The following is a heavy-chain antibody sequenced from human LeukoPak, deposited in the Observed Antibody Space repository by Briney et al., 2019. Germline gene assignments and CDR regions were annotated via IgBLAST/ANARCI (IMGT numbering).Heavy chain of an antibody. V-gene: IGHV3-23*01. CDR3: AKTYSSGWSGFDY. J-gene: IGHJ4*02. Sequence: GGSLRLSCAASGFTFSSYAMSWVRQAPGKGLEWVSAISGSGGSTYYADSVKGRFTISRDNSKNTLYLQMNSLRAVDTAVYYCAKTYSSGWSGFDYWGQGTLVTVSS. D-gene: IGHD6-19*01. CDR1: GFTFSSYA. CDR2: ISGSGGST.